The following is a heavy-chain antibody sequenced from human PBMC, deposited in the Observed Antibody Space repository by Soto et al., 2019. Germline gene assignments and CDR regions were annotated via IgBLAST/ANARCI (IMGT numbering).Heavy chain of an antibody. D-gene: IGHD2-2*01. CDR2: IKQDGGEK. V-gene: IGHV3-7*01. J-gene: IGHJ6*03. Sequence: EVQLVESGGGLVQPGGSLRLSCAAAGFSFSDYWMSWVRQPPGKGLEWVANIKQDGGEKYYVDSVKGRFTISRDNAKSSMYLQMNSRRAEDTAIYYCARSRAGRTAASYYDYMDVWGKGTTVTVSS. CDR3: ARSRAGRTAASYYDYMDV. CDR1: GFSFSDYW.